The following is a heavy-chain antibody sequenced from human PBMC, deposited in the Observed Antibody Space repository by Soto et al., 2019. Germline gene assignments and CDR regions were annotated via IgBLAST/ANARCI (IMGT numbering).Heavy chain of an antibody. CDR2: IYYNGNT. J-gene: IGHJ4*02. D-gene: IGHD7-27*01. Sequence: QVQLQESGPGLVKPSGTLSLTCSVSGGSISNHYWSWIRQPPGKGLEWIGYIYYNGNTNYNPSLKSRVTMSVDTSKNQISLKLTPETAADTSVYYCTRANWYSEYWGQGTLVTVSS. CDR1: GGSISNHY. V-gene: IGHV4-59*11. CDR3: TRANWYSEY.